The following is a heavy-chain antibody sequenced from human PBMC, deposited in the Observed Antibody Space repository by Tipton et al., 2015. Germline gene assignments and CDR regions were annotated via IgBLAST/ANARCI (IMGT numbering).Heavy chain of an antibody. CDR3: ARNWGGMGV. J-gene: IGHJ6*02. D-gene: IGHD3-16*01. V-gene: IGHV1-2*02. Sequence: QVQLVQSGAEVKEPGASVKVSCKASGYSFIDYKMHWVRQAPGQGLEWMGWINPHSGGTDYAQKFQGRVTMTGDTSISTAYMELNRLTSADTTMYYCARNWGGMGVWGQGTTVTVSS. CDR2: INPHSGGT. CDR1: GYSFIDYK.